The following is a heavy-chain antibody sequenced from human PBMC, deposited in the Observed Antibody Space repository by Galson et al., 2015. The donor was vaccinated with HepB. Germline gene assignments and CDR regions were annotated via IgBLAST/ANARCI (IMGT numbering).Heavy chain of an antibody. Sequence: SGFTVSSNYMSWVRQAPGKGLEWVSVIYSGGSTYYADSVKGRFTISRDNSKNTLYLQMNSLRAEDTAVYYCARGLATVTMSGWGQGTLVTVSS. V-gene: IGHV3-66*02. CDR1: GFTVSSNY. CDR3: ARGLATVTMSG. D-gene: IGHD4-17*01. CDR2: IYSGGST. J-gene: IGHJ4*02.